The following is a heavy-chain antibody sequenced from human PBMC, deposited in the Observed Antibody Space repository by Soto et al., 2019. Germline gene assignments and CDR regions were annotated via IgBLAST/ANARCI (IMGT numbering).Heavy chain of an antibody. D-gene: IGHD3-9*01. CDR1: EFTFSSHA. CDR2: ISGSGATT. J-gene: IGHJ5*01. Sequence: GSLDPSVPPPEFTFSSHALTWLRQAPGTGLEWVSGISGSGATTSYADSVKGRFTVSRDNSKNTLYLQMNSLRVEDTAVYYCAKLRYFDWSSYNWFEYWGQGTPVTVSS. V-gene: IGHV3-23*01. CDR3: AKLRYFDWSSYNWFEY.